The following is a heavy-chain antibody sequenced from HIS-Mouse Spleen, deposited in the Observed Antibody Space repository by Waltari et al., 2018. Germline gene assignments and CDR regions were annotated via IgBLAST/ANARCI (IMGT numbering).Heavy chain of an antibody. V-gene: IGHV4-39*07. CDR3: AREIPYSSSWYDWYFDL. J-gene: IGHJ2*01. D-gene: IGHD6-13*01. Sequence: QLQLQESGSGMVKPSETMCLTCTGSGGSISSSRYYLGWIRQPPGKGLEWIGSIYYSGRTYYNPSLKSRVTISVDTSKNQFSLKLSSVTAADTAVYYCAREIPYSSSWYDWYFDLWGRGTLVTVSS. CDR1: GGSISSSRYY. CDR2: IYYSGRT.